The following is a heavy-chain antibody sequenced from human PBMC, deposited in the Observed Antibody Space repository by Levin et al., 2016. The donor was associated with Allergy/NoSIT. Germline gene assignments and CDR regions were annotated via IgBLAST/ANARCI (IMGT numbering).Heavy chain of an antibody. CDR1: GFTLSQYW. V-gene: IGHV3-74*01. D-gene: IGHD3-16*01. Sequence: GESLKISCAASGFTLSQYWMHWVRQAPGKGLVWVSRVDRDGTTTDYADSEKGRFTISRDNAKNTVYLQMNSLRAEDTAVYYCVRGTFQVQRGYYYGLDVWGQGTTVTVSS. CDR2: VDRDGTTT. CDR3: VRGTFQVQRGYYYGLDV. J-gene: IGHJ6*02.